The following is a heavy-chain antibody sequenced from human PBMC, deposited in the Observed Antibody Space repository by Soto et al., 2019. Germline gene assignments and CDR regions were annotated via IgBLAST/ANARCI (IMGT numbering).Heavy chain of an antibody. Sequence: PETLSLTCTVSGGSISSYYWSWIRQPAGKGLEWIGRIYTSGSTNYNPSLKSRVTMSVATSKNQFSLKLSSVTAADTAVYYCARSPSSGWYAGAFDIWGQGKMVT. V-gene: IGHV4-4*07. CDR3: ARSPSSGWYAGAFDI. CDR2: IYTSGST. J-gene: IGHJ3*02. CDR1: GGSISSYY. D-gene: IGHD6-19*01.